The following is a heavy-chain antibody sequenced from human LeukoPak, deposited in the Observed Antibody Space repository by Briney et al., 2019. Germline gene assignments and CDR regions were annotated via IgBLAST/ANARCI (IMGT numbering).Heavy chain of an antibody. J-gene: IGHJ5*02. V-gene: IGHV1-46*01. CDR3: ARDLAFGVNWFDP. D-gene: IGHD3-10*01. CDR1: GYTFTSYY. Sequence: ASVKVSCKASGYTFTSYYMHWVRQAPGQGLEWMGIINPSGGSTSYAQKFQGRVTMTRDMSTSTVYMELTRLRSDDTAVYYCARDLAFGVNWFDPWGQGTLVTVSS. CDR2: INPSGGST.